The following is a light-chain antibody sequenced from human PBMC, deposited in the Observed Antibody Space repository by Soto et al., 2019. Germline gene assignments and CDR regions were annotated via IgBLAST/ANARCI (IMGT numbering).Light chain of an antibody. J-gene: IGKJ2*01. CDR3: QQVYSYPRT. V-gene: IGKV1-9*01. CDR2: AAS. Sequence: DIQLTQSPSFLSASVGDRVAITCRASQGISSHLAWYQQKPGKAPKFLIYAASTLQSGVPPRFSGSGSGTEFTLTISSLQPEDFATYYCQQVYSYPRTFGQGTKLEIK. CDR1: QGISSH.